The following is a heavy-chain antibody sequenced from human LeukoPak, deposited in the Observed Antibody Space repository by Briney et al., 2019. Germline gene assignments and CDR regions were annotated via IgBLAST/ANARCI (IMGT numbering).Heavy chain of an antibody. CDR3: ARGDRSIFGVVGGFDY. J-gene: IGHJ4*02. Sequence: SETLSLTCAVYGGSFSGYYWSWIRQPPGKGLEWIGEINHSGSTNYNPSLKSRVTISVDTSKNQFSLKLSSVTAADTAVYYCARGDRSIFGVVGGFDYWGRGTLVTVSS. V-gene: IGHV4-34*01. CDR1: GGSFSGYY. CDR2: INHSGST. D-gene: IGHD3-3*01.